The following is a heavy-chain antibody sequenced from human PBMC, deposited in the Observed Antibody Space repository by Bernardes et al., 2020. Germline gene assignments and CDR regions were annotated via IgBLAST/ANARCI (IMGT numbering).Heavy chain of an antibody. D-gene: IGHD3-22*01. CDR3: ARGFYYDSSGED. J-gene: IGHJ4*02. CDR1: GFSFSSYW. V-gene: IGHV3-74*01. CDR2: INSDGSST. Sequence: GSLRPSCAASGFSFSSYWMHWVRQAPGKGLVWVSRINSDGSSTIYADFVKGRFTISRDNTKNTVYLQMNSLRAEDTAVYYCARGFYYDSSGEDWGQGTLVTVSA.